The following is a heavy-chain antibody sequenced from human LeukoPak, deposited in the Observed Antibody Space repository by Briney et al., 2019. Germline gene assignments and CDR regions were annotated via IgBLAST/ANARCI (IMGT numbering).Heavy chain of an antibody. V-gene: IGHV7-4-1*02. CDR1: GYTFTSYD. CDR2: INTNTGNP. Sequence: ASVKVSCKASGYTFTSYDINWVRQATGQGLEWMGWINTNTGNPTYTQGFTGRFVFSLDTSVSTAYLQISSLKAEDTAVYYCASHRKPMVRGGHYHYYMDVWGKGTTVTISS. CDR3: ASHRKPMVRGGHYHYYMDV. D-gene: IGHD3-10*01. J-gene: IGHJ6*03.